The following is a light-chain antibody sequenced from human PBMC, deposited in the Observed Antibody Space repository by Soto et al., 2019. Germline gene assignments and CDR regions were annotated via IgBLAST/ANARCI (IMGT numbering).Light chain of an antibody. CDR2: DAS. J-gene: IGKJ5*01. CDR3: QQYYDWTIT. V-gene: IGKV3-15*01. Sequence: EIVLTQSPGTLSLSPGERATLSCRASQSVSSNLAWYQQKPGQAPRLLIYDASTRATGIPARFSGSGSGTEFTLTISSLQSEDFAVYDCQQYYDWTITFGQGTRLEIK. CDR1: QSVSSN.